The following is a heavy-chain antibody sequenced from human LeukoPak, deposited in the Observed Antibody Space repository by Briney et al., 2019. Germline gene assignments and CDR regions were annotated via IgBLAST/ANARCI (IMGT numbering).Heavy chain of an antibody. CDR1: GGTFSSEA. Sequence: ASVKVSCKTSGGTFSSEAFIWVRQAPGQGLEWMGGIIPIFGRADYAQKFQDIVTITADESTSTVYMELSSLRSEDTAVYYCARGVGWGTMRRYDPWGQGTPVTVSS. CDR2: IIPIFGRA. D-gene: IGHD3-10*01. V-gene: IGHV1-69*13. CDR3: ARGVGWGTMRRYDP. J-gene: IGHJ5*02.